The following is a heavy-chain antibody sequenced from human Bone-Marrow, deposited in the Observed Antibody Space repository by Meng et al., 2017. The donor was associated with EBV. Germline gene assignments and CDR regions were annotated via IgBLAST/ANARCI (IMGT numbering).Heavy chain of an antibody. CDR1: GYTFTNYA. CDR2: INGGNGKT. V-gene: IGHV1-3*01. CDR3: ARASPYDSSGHYYAGFDY. J-gene: IGHJ4*02. D-gene: IGHD3-22*01. Sequence: QVQLLQSGAEVKKPGASVKVSCKASGYTFTNYAIHWVRQAPGQRPEWMGWINGGNGKTKYSQKFQGRLTITRDTSASTASMELSSLRSEDTAVYYCARASPYDSSGHYYAGFDYWGQGTLVTVSS.